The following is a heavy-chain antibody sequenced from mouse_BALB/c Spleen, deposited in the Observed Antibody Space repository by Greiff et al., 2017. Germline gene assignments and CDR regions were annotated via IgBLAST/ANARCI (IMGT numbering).Heavy chain of an antibody. V-gene: IGHV5-9*03. J-gene: IGHJ2*01. CDR1: GFTFSSYT. CDR2: ISSGGGNT. Sequence: EVQVVESGGGLVKPGGSLKLSCAASGFTFSSYTMSWVRQTPEKRLEWVATISSGGGNTYYPDSVKGRFTISRDNAKNNLYLQMSSLRSEDTALYYCARYEIYDGRYFDYWGQGTTLTVSS. CDR3: ARYEIYDGRYFDY. D-gene: IGHD2-3*01.